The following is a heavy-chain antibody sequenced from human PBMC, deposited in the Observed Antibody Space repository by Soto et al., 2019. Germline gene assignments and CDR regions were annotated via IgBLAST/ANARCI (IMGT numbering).Heavy chain of an antibody. CDR1: GYTFTSYY. Sequence: GASVKVSCKASGYTFTSYYMHWVRQSPGQGLEWMGIINPSGGSTSYAQKFQGRVTMTRDTSTSTVYMELSSLRSEDTAVYYCARDRGIRGYLYYYDRGQEGYYGIDVWGQGTTVTVSS. CDR3: ARDRGIRGYLYYYDRGQEGYYGIDV. V-gene: IGHV1-46*01. CDR2: INPSGGST. J-gene: IGHJ6*02. D-gene: IGHD3-10*02.